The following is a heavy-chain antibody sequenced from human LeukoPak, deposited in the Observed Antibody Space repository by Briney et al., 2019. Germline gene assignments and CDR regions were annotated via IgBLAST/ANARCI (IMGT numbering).Heavy chain of an antibody. CDR1: GFTFNSYG. D-gene: IGHD1-26*01. J-gene: IGHJ4*02. V-gene: IGHV3-23*01. CDR3: GSGSYFRLGDY. CDR2: ISGSGGST. Sequence: PGGSPRLSCAASGFTFNSYGMSWVRQAPGKGLEGVSAISGSGGSTYYAASVKGRFTISRDNAKNSLYLQMNRLRAEDTAVYYCGSGSYFRLGDYWGQGTLVTVSS.